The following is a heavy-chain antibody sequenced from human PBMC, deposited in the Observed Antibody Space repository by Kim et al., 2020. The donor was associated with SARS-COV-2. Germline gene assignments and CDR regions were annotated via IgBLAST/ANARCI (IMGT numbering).Heavy chain of an antibody. Sequence: GGSLRLSCAASGFTFSSYSMNWVRQAPGKGLEWVSSISSSSSYIYYADSVKGRFTISRDNAKNSLYLQMNSLRAEDTAVYYCARDGHSSSWSGFDYYYYGMDVWGQGTTVTVSS. V-gene: IGHV3-21*01. CDR1: GFTFSSYS. CDR2: ISSSSSYI. D-gene: IGHD6-13*01. J-gene: IGHJ6*02. CDR3: ARDGHSSSWSGFDYYYYGMDV.